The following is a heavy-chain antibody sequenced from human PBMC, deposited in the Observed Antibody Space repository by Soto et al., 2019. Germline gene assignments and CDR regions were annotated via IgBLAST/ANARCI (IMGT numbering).Heavy chain of an antibody. CDR3: PRVPSY. J-gene: IGHJ4*02. CDR1: GGSISSGGYS. Sequence: SETLSLTCAVSGGSISSGGYSWGWIRQQPGKSLEWIGYIYHSANTYYNTSLKSRVTISVDRSKNQFSLKLSFVTAADTAVYYCPRVPSYWGQGTLVTVSS. CDR2: IYHSANT. V-gene: IGHV4-30-2*01.